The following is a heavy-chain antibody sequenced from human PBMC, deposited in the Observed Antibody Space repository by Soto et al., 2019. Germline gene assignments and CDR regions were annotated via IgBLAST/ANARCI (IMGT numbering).Heavy chain of an antibody. D-gene: IGHD5-12*01. CDR3: ARDLSGYSGDDDNWFDP. J-gene: IGHJ5*02. V-gene: IGHV1-18*01. CDR2: ISAYNGNT. CDR1: GYTFTSYG. Sequence: QVQLVQSGAEVKKPGASVKVSCKASGYTFTSYGISWVRQAPGQGLEWMGWISAYNGNTNYAQKLQGRVTMTTDTSXSXXYTELRSLRSDDAAVYYCARDLSGYSGDDDNWFDPWGQGTLVTVSS.